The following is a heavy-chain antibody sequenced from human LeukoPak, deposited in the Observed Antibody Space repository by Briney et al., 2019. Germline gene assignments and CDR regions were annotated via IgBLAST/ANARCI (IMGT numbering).Heavy chain of an antibody. CDR3: ARTYYYDSSGYYPKYFQH. J-gene: IGHJ1*01. D-gene: IGHD3-22*01. Sequence: SVKVSCKASGGTFSSYAISWVRQAPGQGLEWMGGIIPIFGTANYAQKFQGRVTITADESTSTAYMELSSLRSEDTAVYYCARTYYYDSSGYYPKYFQHWGQGTLVTVSS. V-gene: IGHV1-69*13. CDR2: IIPIFGTA. CDR1: GGTFSSYA.